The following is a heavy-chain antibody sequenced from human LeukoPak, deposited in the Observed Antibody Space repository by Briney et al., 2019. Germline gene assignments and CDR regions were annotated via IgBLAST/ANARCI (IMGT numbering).Heavy chain of an antibody. V-gene: IGHV6-1*01. CDR3: ARGAVAESDC. J-gene: IGHJ4*02. D-gene: IGHD6-19*01. CDR1: GDSVSSKIVA. CDR2: TYYRSKWYY. Sequence: SQTLSLTCAISGDSVSSKIVAWNWIRQSPSRGLEWLGRTYYRSKWYYDYAVSMKSRITINPDTSKNQFSLQLNSVTPEDTAVYYCARGAVAESDCWGQGTLVTVSS.